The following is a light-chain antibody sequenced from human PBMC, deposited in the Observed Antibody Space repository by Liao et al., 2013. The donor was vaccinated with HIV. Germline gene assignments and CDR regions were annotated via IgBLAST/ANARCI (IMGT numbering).Light chain of an antibody. Sequence: SYELTQPPSVSVSPGQTASITCSGDKLGDKYACWYQQKPGQSPVLVIYQDSKRPSGIPERFSGSNSGNTATLTISGTQAMDEADYYCQVWDSSSDHYVFGTGTMITVL. CDR3: QVWDSSSDHYV. CDR1: KLGDKY. J-gene: IGLJ1*01. CDR2: QDS. V-gene: IGLV3-1*01.